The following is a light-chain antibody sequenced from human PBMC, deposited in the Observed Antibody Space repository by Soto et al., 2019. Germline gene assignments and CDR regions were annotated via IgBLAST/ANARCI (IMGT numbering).Light chain of an antibody. CDR3: QQYYSSPTWT. J-gene: IGKJ1*01. V-gene: IGKV4-1*01. Sequence: DIVMTQSPDSLAVSLGERATINCKSSQSILYSSNNKNYLAWFQQKPGQPPKLLIYWASTRESGVPDRFSGSGPGTDFTLNISSLQAEDVAVYYCQQYYSSPTWTFGQGTKVEIK. CDR2: WAS. CDR1: QSILYSSNNKNY.